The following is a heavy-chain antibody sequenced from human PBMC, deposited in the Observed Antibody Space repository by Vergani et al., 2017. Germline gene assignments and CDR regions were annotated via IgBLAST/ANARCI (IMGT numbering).Heavy chain of an antibody. J-gene: IGHJ5*02. CDR3: CIAAAGTDRWFDP. D-gene: IGHD6-13*01. Sequence: QVQLQESGPGLVKPSQTLSLTCTVSGGSISSGSYYWSWIRQPAWKGLEWIGRIYTSGSTNYNPSLKSRVTISVDTSKNQFSLKLSSVTAADTAVYYCCIAAAGTDRWFDPWGQGTLVTVSS. V-gene: IGHV4-61*02. CDR2: IYTSGST. CDR1: GGSISSGSYY.